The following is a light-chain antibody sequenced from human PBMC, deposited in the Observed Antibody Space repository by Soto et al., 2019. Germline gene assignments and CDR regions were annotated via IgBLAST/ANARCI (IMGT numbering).Light chain of an antibody. V-gene: IGLV4-69*01. CDR3: QTWGTGIWV. CDR2: LNSVGSH. Sequence: QPVLTQSPSASASLGASVKLTCTLSSGHSSYDIAWHQQQPEKGPRYLMKLNSVGSHSKGDGIPDRFSGSSSGAERHLTISSLQSEDEGDYYCQTWGTGIWVFGGGTKLTVL. CDR1: SGHSSYD. J-gene: IGLJ3*02.